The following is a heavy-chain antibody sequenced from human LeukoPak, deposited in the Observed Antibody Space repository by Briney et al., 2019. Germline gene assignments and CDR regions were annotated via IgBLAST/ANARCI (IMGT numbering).Heavy chain of an antibody. CDR2: IYSGGTT. V-gene: IGHV3-53*01. CDR3: ARMTGPSNRHWPYFDC. Sequence: GGSLRLSCAASGSTVSSNYMSWVRQAPGKGLEWVSLIYSGGTTYYADSVKGRFTISRDNSKNTLYLQMNTLRAEDTAVYYCARMTGPSNRHWPYFDCWGQGTLVTVSS. D-gene: IGHD1-1*01. CDR1: GSTVSSNY. J-gene: IGHJ4*02.